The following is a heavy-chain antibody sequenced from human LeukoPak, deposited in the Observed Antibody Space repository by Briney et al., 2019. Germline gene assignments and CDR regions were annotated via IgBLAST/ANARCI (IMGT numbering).Heavy chain of an antibody. CDR2: IYYSGST. CDR1: GGSISSGDYY. V-gene: IGHV4-30-4*08. Sequence: SETLSLTCTVSGGSISSGDYYWSWIRQPPGKGLEWIGYIYYSGSTYYNPSLKSRVTISVDTSKNQFSLKLSSVTAADTAVYYCARGTLHFWSGYGYFDYWGQGTLVTVSS. CDR3: ARGTLHFWSGYGYFDY. D-gene: IGHD3-3*02. J-gene: IGHJ4*02.